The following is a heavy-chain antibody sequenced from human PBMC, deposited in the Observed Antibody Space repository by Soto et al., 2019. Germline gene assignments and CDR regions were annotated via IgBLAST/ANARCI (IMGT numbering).Heavy chain of an antibody. CDR3: AGTHDYSNLNEYYYGMDV. D-gene: IGHD4-4*01. V-gene: IGHV1-46*01. J-gene: IGHJ6*02. Sequence: ASVKVSCKASGYTFTSYYMHWVRQAPGQGLEWMGIINPGGGSTSYAQKFQGRVTMTRDTPTSTVYMELSSLRSEDTAVYYCAGTHDYSNLNEYYYGMDVWGQGTTVTVSS. CDR2: INPGGGST. CDR1: GYTFTSYY.